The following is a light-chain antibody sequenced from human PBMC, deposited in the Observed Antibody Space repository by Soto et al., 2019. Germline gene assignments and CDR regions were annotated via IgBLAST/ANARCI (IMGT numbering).Light chain of an antibody. CDR2: DAS. CDR1: QSVSLS. J-gene: IGKJ1*01. V-gene: IGKV3-11*01. CDR3: QERTVWPPWT. Sequence: EIVLTQSPATLSLSPGGRATLSCRASQSVSLSLAWYQQKHGQAPRLLIYDASKRASGFPAMFSGSGSGTDFTLTISSLEPEDFAVYYCQERTVWPPWTFGQGTKVEIE.